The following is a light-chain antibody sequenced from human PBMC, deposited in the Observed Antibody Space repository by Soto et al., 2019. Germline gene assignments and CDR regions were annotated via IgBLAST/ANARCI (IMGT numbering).Light chain of an antibody. CDR3: AAWDGSLSGGV. Sequence: QSVLTQPPSASGTPGQRVTISCTGSSSNIGSNSVNWYQQLPGTAPKLLISNNNNRPSGVPARFSGSKFGTSASLAISGLQAEDEADYYCAAWDGSLSGGVFGGGTKLTVL. CDR1: SSNIGSNS. V-gene: IGLV1-44*01. J-gene: IGLJ3*02. CDR2: NNN.